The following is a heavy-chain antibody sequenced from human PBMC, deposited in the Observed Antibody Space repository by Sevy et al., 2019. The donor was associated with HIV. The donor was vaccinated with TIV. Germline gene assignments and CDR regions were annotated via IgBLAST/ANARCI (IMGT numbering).Heavy chain of an antibody. CDR1: GFTFSSYW. CDR2: IKQDGSEK. J-gene: IGHJ4*02. D-gene: IGHD4-17*01. CDR3: ARDLPPSATTVPHFDC. Sequence: GGSLRLSCAASGFTFSSYWMSWVRQAPGKGLEWVANIKQDGSEKYYVDSVKGRFTISRDNAKNSLYLQMNSLRAEDTAVYYCARDLPPSATTVPHFDCWGQGTLVTVSS. V-gene: IGHV3-7*01.